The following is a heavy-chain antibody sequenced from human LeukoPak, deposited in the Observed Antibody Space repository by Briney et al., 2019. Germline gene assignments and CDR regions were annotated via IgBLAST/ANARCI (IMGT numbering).Heavy chain of an antibody. CDR1: GFTLSTYT. CDR3: ARDPSGKAYYYSYMDV. J-gene: IGHJ6*03. CDR2: IGSRGSSI. D-gene: IGHD3-3*01. Sequence: GGSLRLSCAASGFTLSTYTMNWVRHAPGTGLEWLSIIGSRGSSIYYADSVKGRFTISRDSAKNSLHLEMNTLRVEDTAVYYCARDPSGKAYYYSYMDVWGKGTTVTVSS. V-gene: IGHV3-21*01.